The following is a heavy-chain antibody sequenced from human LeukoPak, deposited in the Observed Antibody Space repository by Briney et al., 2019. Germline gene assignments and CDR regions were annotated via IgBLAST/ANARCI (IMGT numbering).Heavy chain of an antibody. CDR2: ISAYNGNT. V-gene: IGHV1-18*01. CDR3: ARDGARSSIGGYGY. CDR1: GYTFTSYG. D-gene: IGHD5-18*01. J-gene: IGHJ4*02. Sequence: ASVKVSCKASGYTFTSYGISWVRQAPGQGLEWMGWISAYNGNTNYAQKLQGRVTMTTDTSTSTAYMELRSLRSDDTAIYYCARDGARSSIGGYGYWGQGTQVTVSS.